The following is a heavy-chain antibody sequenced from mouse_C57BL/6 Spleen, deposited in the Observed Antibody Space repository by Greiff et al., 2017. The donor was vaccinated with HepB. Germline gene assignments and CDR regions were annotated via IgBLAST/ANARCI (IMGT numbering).Heavy chain of an antibody. Sequence: QVHVKQPGAELVKPGASVKLSCKASGYTFTSYWMQWVKQRPGQGLEWIGEIDPSDSYTNYNQKFKGKATLTVDTSSSTAYMQLSSLTSEDSAVYYCARNDGYFYAMDYWGQGTSVTVSS. V-gene: IGHV1-50*01. CDR1: GYTFTSYW. CDR2: IDPSDSYT. J-gene: IGHJ4*01. CDR3: ARNDGYFYAMDY. D-gene: IGHD2-3*01.